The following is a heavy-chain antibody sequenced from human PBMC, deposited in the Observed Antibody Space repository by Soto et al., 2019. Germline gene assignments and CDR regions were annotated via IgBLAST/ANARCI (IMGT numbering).Heavy chain of an antibody. CDR3: GRQGSTGYIDY. CDR2: INHIGST. CDR1: VGSFSGYY. Sequence: SETLSLTCAVYVGSFSGYYWSWIRQPPGKGLEWIGEINHIGSTNYNPSLKSRVTISVDTSKNQFSLSLSVTATDTAVYFCGRQGSTGYIDYWGKGTRVTVSS. J-gene: IGHJ4*02. V-gene: IGHV4-34*01. D-gene: IGHD3-10*01.